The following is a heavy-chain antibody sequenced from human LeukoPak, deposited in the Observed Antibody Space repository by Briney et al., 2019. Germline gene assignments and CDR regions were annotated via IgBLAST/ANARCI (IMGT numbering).Heavy chain of an antibody. Sequence: GGSLRLSCAASGFTFSLYNMNWVRQAPGKGLEWVSYISSGSSTIYYADSAKGRFTISRDNARNSLYLQMNSLRAEDTAVYYCAREPLDYWGQGTLVTVSS. J-gene: IGHJ4*02. D-gene: IGHD3-16*02. CDR1: GFTFSLYN. V-gene: IGHV3-48*04. CDR3: AREPLDY. CDR2: ISSGSSTI.